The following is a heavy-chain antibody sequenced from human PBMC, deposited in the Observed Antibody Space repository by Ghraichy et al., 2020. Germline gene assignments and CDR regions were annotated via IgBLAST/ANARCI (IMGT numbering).Heavy chain of an antibody. CDR2: INHSGST. CDR3: ARVPRGWYWGYFDY. Sequence: SETLSLTCAVYGGSFSGYYWSWIRQPPGKGLEWIGEINHSGSTNYNPSLKSRVTISVDTSKNQFSLKLSSVTAADTAVYYCARVPRGWYWGYFDYWGQGTLVTVSS. J-gene: IGHJ4*02. CDR1: GGSFSGYY. D-gene: IGHD6-19*01. V-gene: IGHV4-34*01.